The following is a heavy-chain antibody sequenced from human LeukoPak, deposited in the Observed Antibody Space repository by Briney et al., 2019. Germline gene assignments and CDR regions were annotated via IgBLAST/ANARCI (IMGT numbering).Heavy chain of an antibody. Sequence: PSETLSLTCSVSGGSISGHYWSWIRQPPGKVLEYIGNIYSSGSTYYNPSLKSRLTISLDTSKNQFSLRLTSVSAADTAVYYCARECGVARPGLDSWGQGILVAVSS. J-gene: IGHJ4*02. V-gene: IGHV4-59*11. D-gene: IGHD3-3*01. CDR1: GGSISGHY. CDR3: ARECGVARPGLDS. CDR2: IYSSGST.